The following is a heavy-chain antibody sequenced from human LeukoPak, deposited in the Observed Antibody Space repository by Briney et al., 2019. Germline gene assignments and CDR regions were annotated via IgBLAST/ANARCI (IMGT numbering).Heavy chain of an antibody. Sequence: ASVKVSCKASGYTFTSYDINWVRQATGQGLEGMGWMNPNSGNTGYEQKFQGRVTITRNTSISTAYMELSSLRSEDTAVYYCARGNRVVRPAAYYFDYWGQGTLVTVSS. J-gene: IGHJ4*02. CDR3: ARGNRVVRPAAYYFDY. V-gene: IGHV1-8*03. CDR2: MNPNSGNT. CDR1: GYTFTSYD. D-gene: IGHD2-2*01.